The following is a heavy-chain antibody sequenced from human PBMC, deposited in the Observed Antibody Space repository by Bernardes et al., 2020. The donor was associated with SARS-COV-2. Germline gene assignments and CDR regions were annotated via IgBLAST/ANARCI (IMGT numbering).Heavy chain of an antibody. J-gene: IGHJ6*03. V-gene: IGHV3-66*02. CDR1: GFTVSSYD. CDR2: VYVAGTT. CDR3: ARGQRGFHYMDA. Sequence: GGSLRLSRAASGFTVSSYDLTWVRQAPGKGLEWVSVVYVAGTTHYADSVKGRFTISRDSSKSTVYLQMNSLRAEDTAVYYCARGQRGFHYMDAWGIGTTVTVSS.